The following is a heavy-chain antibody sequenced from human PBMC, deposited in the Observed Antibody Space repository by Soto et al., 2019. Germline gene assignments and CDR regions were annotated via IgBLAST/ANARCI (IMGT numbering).Heavy chain of an antibody. CDR2: VSYSGST. J-gene: IGHJ4*02. CDR1: GASINSYY. V-gene: IGHV4-59*01. CDR3: ARDYDY. Sequence: QVQLQESGPGLVKPSETLSLTCTVSGASINSYYWSWIRQPPGKGLEWIGYVSYSGSTNYNPSLMSRFTISVDTSKNQFSLKLSSVTAADTAVYYCARDYDYWGQGTLVTVSS.